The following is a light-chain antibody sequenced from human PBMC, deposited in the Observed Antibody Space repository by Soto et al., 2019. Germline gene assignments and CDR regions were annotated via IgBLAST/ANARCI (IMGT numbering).Light chain of an antibody. J-gene: IGLJ3*02. CDR3: CSYAGGFTWV. CDR2: DVN. CDR1: SGDVGAYKY. Sequence: QSALTQPRSVSESPGQSVTISCSGSSGDVGAYKYVSWYQQYPGKAPKLIIYDVNKRPSGVPDRFSGSKSGSTASLTISGLQAEGEADYYCCSYAGGFTWVFGGGTKLTVL. V-gene: IGLV2-11*01.